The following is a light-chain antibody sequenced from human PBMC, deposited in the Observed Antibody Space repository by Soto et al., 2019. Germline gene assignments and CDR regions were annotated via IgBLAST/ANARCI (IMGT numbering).Light chain of an antibody. J-gene: IGLJ2*01. Sequence: SYELTQPPSVSAAPGQTARITCGGNNIGSKSVHWYQQKPGQAPVLVVYDDSDRPSGITERFSGSNSGNTATLTISRVEAGDEADYYCQVWDSSSDPDVVFGGGTKVTVL. CDR3: QVWDSSSDPDVV. CDR1: NIGSKS. V-gene: IGLV3-21*02. CDR2: DDS.